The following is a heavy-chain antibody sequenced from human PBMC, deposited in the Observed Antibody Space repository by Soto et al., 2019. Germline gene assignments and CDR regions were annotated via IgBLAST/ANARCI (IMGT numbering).Heavy chain of an antibody. D-gene: IGHD4-17*01. V-gene: IGHV2-5*02. Sequence: SGPTLVKPTQTLTLTCTFSGFSLSTSGMGVAWIRQPPGKALEWLALIYWDNDKRYSPSLKSRLTITKDTSKNQVVLTMTNMDPVDTATYYCAHRRNYGDFDYWGQGTLVTVSS. CDR2: IYWDNDK. CDR3: AHRRNYGDFDY. J-gene: IGHJ4*02. CDR1: GFSLSTSGMG.